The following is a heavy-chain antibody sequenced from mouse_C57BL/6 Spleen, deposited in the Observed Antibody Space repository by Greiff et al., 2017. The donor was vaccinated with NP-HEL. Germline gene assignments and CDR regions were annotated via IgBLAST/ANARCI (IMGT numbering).Heavy chain of an antibody. D-gene: IGHD1-1*01. CDR3: ARNDYYGSSYDAMDY. CDR1: GYAFSSSW. J-gene: IGHJ4*01. V-gene: IGHV1-82*01. CDR2: IYPGDGDT. Sequence: QVQLQQSGPELVKPGASVKISCKASGYAFSSSWMNWVKQRPGKGLEWIGRIYPGDGDTNYNGKFKGKATLTADKSSSTAYMQLSSLTSEDSAVYCCARNDYYGSSYDAMDYWGQGTSVTVSS.